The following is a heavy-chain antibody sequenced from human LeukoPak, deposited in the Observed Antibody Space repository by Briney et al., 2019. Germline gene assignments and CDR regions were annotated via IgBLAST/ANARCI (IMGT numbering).Heavy chain of an antibody. CDR3: ARALKQLWHWDV. Sequence: ASVKVSCKASGYTFTSYYMHWVRQAPGQGLEWMGIINPSGGSTNYAQKFQGRVTMTRDTSTSTVYMELSSLRSEDTAVYYCARALKQLWHWDVWGQGTTVTVSS. D-gene: IGHD5-18*01. CDR2: INPSGGST. CDR1: GYTFTSYY. V-gene: IGHV1-46*01. J-gene: IGHJ6*02.